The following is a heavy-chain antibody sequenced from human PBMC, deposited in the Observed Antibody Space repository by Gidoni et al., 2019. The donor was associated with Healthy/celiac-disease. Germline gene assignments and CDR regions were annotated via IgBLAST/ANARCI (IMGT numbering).Heavy chain of an antibody. V-gene: IGHV5-10-1*01. J-gene: IGHJ4*02. CDR3: ARELWFGESPLGY. Sequence: EVQLVQSGAEVKKPGESLRISCKGSGYSFTSYWISWVRQMPGKGLEWVGMIDPSDSYTNSSPSFQGHVTISADKSISTAYLQWSSLKASDTAMYYCARELWFGESPLGYWGQVTLVTVSS. D-gene: IGHD3-10*01. CDR1: GYSFTSYW. CDR2: IDPSDSYT.